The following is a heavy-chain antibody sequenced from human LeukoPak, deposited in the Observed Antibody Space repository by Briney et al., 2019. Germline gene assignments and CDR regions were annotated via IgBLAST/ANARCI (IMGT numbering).Heavy chain of an antibody. J-gene: IGHJ4*02. D-gene: IGHD3-16*01. CDR2: ISYDGSNK. V-gene: IGHV3-30-3*01. Sequence: PGGSLRLSCAASGFTFSSYAMHWVRQAPGKGLEWVAVISYDGSNKYYADSVKGRFTISRDNSKNTLYLQMYSLRVEDTAVYYCARSASHFIPPLDYWGQGTLVTVSS. CDR1: GFTFSSYA. CDR3: ARSASHFIPPLDY.